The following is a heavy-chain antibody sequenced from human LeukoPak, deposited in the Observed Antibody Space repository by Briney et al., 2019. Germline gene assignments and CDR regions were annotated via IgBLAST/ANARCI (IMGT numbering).Heavy chain of an antibody. CDR2: ISGSGGST. J-gene: IGHJ4*02. CDR3: AKRCEGSKRPIVAAGFDY. Sequence: PGGSLRLSCAASGFTFSSYGMSWVRQAPGKGLEWVSAISGSGGSTYYADSVKGRFTISRDNSKNTLYLQMNSLRAEDTAVYYCAKRCEGSKRPIVAAGFDYWGQGTLVTVSS. CDR1: GFTFSSYG. V-gene: IGHV3-23*01. D-gene: IGHD3-22*01.